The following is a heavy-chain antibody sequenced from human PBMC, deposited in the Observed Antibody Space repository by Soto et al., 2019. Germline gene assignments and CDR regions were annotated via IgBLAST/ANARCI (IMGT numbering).Heavy chain of an antibody. CDR2: ISAYNGKT. Sequence: QVQLVQSGGEVKKPGASVKLSCTASGYTFTSYGISWVLQAPGQGLEWMGWISAYNGKTNYAQNVQGRVTMTTDTSTRTAYMDLMSLRSDVTAVYYCARGGDVNYYHGMDVWGQGTTVTVSS. V-gene: IGHV1-18*01. CDR1: GYTFTSYG. J-gene: IGHJ6*01. D-gene: IGHD5-12*01. CDR3: ARGGDVNYYHGMDV.